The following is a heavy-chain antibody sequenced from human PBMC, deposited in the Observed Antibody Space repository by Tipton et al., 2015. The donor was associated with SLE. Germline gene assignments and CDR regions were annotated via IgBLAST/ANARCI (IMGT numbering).Heavy chain of an antibody. V-gene: IGHV4-59*01. CDR2: MNYRGST. J-gene: IGHJ6*03. Sequence: TLSLTCSVSGGSISDYYWSWIRQPPGKGLEWIGYMNYRGSTNYNPSLKSRVTISVDTSKNQFSLKLSSVTAADTAVYYCARLLVYDFWSGYPQYYYYYMDVWGKGTTVTVSS. CDR1: GGSISDYY. D-gene: IGHD3-3*01. CDR3: ARLLVYDFWSGYPQYYYYYMDV.